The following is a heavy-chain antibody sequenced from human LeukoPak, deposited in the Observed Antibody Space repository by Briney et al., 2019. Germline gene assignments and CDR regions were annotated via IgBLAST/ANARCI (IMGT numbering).Heavy chain of an antibody. J-gene: IGHJ3*02. D-gene: IGHD3-10*01. CDR1: GYTFSSYG. CDR3: ARGGSGSVSAFDI. V-gene: IGHV1-18*01. Sequence: ASVKVSCKASGYTFSSYGITWVRQAPGQGLEWMGWISGYNDNTNYAQKLQGRVTMTTDTSTSTAYIELRSLRSDDTAVYYCARGGSGSVSAFDIWGQGTMVTVSS. CDR2: ISGYNDNT.